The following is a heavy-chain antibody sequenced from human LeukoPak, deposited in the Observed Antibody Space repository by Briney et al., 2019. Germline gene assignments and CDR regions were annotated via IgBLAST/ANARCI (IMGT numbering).Heavy chain of an antibody. D-gene: IGHD2-8*01. J-gene: IGHJ4*02. CDR2: TRNKANSYTT. CDR1: GFTFSDHY. CDR3: ANMLD. Sequence: PGGSLRLSCAASGFTFSDHYMDWVRQAPGTGMEWVGRTRNKANSYTTEYAASVKGRFTISRDDSKNSLYLQMNSLKTEDTAVYYCANMLDWGQGTLVTVSS. V-gene: IGHV3-72*01.